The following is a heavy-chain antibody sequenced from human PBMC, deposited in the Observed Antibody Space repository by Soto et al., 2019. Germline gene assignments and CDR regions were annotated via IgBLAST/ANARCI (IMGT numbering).Heavy chain of an antibody. D-gene: IGHD4-17*01. J-gene: IGHJ4*02. CDR1: VGTFSNYA. Sequence: TVKVSCKAYVGTFSNYAISWVRQAPGQGLEWMGVIILPFGTPNYAQTFQGRVTITADESMTTAYMELSGLRSEDTAVYYCARGPDYEGYFDYWGRGTLVTVSS. V-gene: IGHV1-69*13. CDR2: IILPFGTP. CDR3: ARGPDYEGYFDY.